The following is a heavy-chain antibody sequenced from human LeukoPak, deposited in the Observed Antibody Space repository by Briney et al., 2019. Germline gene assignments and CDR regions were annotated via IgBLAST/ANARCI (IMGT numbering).Heavy chain of an antibody. V-gene: IGHV3-74*01. CDR2: IDRDGLRE. CDR1: TRYFTNYW. Sequence: GGSLRLSCTASTRYFTNYWMHWVRQVPGKGLAWLSRIDRDGLREDYADSVRGRFTISRHNAKSTTYLQMNSLRAEDTAVYYCGTSRWSGVVDSWGQGTLVTVSP. D-gene: IGHD3-3*01. J-gene: IGHJ5*01. CDR3: GTSRWSGVVDS.